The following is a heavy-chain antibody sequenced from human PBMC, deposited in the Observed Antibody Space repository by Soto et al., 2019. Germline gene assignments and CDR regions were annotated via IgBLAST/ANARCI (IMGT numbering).Heavy chain of an antibody. CDR1: GFTFSNFA. J-gene: IGHJ6*02. V-gene: IGHV3-23*01. Sequence: GGSLRLSCAASGFTFSNFALSWVRQSPGKGLEWVSSISGFYGTTYYSDSVKGRLTISRDNSKNTLYLQMNSLRVEDTAVYYCAKVGSGQLWPPHTPGYYYYGMDVWGQGTTVTVSS. CDR3: AKVGSGQLWPPHTPGYYYYGMDV. D-gene: IGHD5-18*01. CDR2: ISGFYGTT.